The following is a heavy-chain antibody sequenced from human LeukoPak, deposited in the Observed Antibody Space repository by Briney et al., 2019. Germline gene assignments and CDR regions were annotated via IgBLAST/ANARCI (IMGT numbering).Heavy chain of an antibody. V-gene: IGHV4-34*01. J-gene: IGHJ1*01. CDR1: GGSISGFY. CDR2: IDHSGDT. Sequence: SETLSLTCAVYGGSISGFYYTWIRQPPGKGLEWIGEIDHSGDTNYNPSLKSRAIVPVDTSKSQFSLKLTSVTAADAAVYYCARGSPFQEWGQGTLVTVSS. CDR3: ARGSPFQE.